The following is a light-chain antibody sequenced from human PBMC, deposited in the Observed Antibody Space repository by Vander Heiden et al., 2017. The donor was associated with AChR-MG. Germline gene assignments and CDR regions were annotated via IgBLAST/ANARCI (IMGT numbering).Light chain of an antibody. J-gene: IGLJ3*02. V-gene: IGLV2-23*01. CDR1: SSDVGSYNL. CDR3: CSYAGVRV. CDR2: EGS. Sequence: QSALTQPASVSGSPGQSITISCTGTSSDVGSYNLFSWYQQHPGKAPKLMIYEGSKRPSGVSNRFSGSKSGNTASLTISGLQAEDEADYYCCSYAGVRVFGGGTKLTVL.